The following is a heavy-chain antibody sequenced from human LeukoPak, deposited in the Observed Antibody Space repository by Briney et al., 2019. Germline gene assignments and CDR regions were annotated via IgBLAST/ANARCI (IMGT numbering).Heavy chain of an antibody. CDR3: ASLYSSPPVP. CDR1: GGSISSGCYY. D-gene: IGHD6-13*01. Sequence: PSQTLSLTCTVSGGSISSGCYYWSWIRQPPGKGLEWIGEINHSGSTNYNPSLKSRLTISVDTSKNQFSLKLSSVTAADTAVYYCASLYSSPPVPWGQGTLVTVSS. V-gene: IGHV4-39*07. CDR2: INHSGST. J-gene: IGHJ5*02.